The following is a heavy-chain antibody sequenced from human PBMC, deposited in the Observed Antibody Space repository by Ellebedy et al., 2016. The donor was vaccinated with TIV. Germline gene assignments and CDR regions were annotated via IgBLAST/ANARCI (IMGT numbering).Heavy chain of an antibody. D-gene: IGHD2-2*01. CDR1: GGTFSSYA. CDR2: MNPNSGNT. CDR3: ARGPRYCSSTSCYGWFDP. V-gene: IGHV1-8*02. J-gene: IGHJ5*02. Sequence: ASVKVSCXASGGTFSSYAISWVRQATGQGLEWMGWMNPNSGNTGYAQKFQGRVTMTRNTSISTAYMELSSLRSEDTAVYYCARGPRYCSSTSCYGWFDPWGQGTLVTVSS.